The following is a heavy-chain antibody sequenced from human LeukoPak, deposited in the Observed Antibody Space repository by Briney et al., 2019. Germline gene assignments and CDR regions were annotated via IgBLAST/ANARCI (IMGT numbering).Heavy chain of an antibody. CDR1: GFTFSSYG. CDR2: IHRGGNT. D-gene: IGHD3-10*01. J-gene: IGHJ4*02. CDR3: ARDPGYGLGVDYGDY. Sequence: GRSLRLSCAASGFTFSSYGMHWVRQAPGKGLEWLSVIHRGGNTYYADSVKGRFTISRDSSKNTVFLQMDSLRAEDTSVYYCARDPGYGLGVDYGDYWGQGTLVTVSS. V-gene: IGHV3-NL1*01.